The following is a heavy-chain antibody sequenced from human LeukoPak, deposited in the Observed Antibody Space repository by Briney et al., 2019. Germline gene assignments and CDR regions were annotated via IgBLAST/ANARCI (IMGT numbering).Heavy chain of an antibody. D-gene: IGHD5-12*01. CDR2: IIPILGIA. CDR3: ANASRVVATAFDY. J-gene: IGHJ4*02. CDR1: GGTFSSYA. Sequence: GASVKVSCKASGGTFSSYAISWVRQAPGQGLEWMGRIIPILGIANYAQKFQGRVTITADKSTSTAYMELSSLRAEDTAVYYCANASRVVATAFDYWGQGTLVTVSS. V-gene: IGHV1-69*04.